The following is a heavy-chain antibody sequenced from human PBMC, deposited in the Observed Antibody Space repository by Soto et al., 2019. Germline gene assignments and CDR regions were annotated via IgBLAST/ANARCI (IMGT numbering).Heavy chain of an antibody. CDR3: ARTGGGLAARPLEY. Sequence: QVPLVQSGGEVRKPGASVEVSCKASGFMFTTYGFSWVRQAPGQGLEWMAWISAYNGNKKYAQKFQGRVTMTTDTSTTTVSMELRNLTSDDTAIYYCARTGGGLAARPLEYWGQGTLVTVSS. D-gene: IGHD6-6*01. CDR2: ISAYNGNK. V-gene: IGHV1-18*01. CDR1: GFMFTTYG. J-gene: IGHJ4*02.